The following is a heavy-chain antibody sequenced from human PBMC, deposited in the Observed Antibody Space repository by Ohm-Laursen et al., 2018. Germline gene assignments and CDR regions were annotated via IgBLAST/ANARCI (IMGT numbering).Heavy chain of an antibody. Sequence: SLRLSCTASGFTFSRFAMSWVRQAPGKGLEWVSALSGSGDTKDYADSVKGRFIISRDNSKNTLYLQMNSLRVEDTAVYYCARGSCTSSASAFDMWGQGTMVTVSS. J-gene: IGHJ3*02. D-gene: IGHD2-2*01. CDR1: GFTFSRFA. CDR2: LSGSGDTK. CDR3: ARGSCTSSASAFDM. V-gene: IGHV3-23*01.